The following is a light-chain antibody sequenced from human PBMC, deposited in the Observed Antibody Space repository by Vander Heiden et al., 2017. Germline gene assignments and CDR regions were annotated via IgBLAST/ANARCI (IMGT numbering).Light chain of an antibody. J-gene: IGLJ2*01. CDR2: DDS. V-gene: IGLV3-21*02. CDR3: QVWDSSSDHVV. Sequence: SYVLTQPPPVSVPPGQTARITCGGNNVGSKSVHWYQQKPGRAPVLVVYDDSDRPSGIPERFSGSNSGNTATLTISRVEAGDEADYYCQVWDSSSDHVVFGGGTKLTVL. CDR1: NVGSKS.